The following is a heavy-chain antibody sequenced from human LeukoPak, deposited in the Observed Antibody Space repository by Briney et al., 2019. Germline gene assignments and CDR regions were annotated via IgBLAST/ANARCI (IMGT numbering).Heavy chain of an antibody. D-gene: IGHD1-26*01. V-gene: IGHV4-4*07. CDR3: VRQSQVGATDP. CDR2: IYPNGGT. Sequence: SETLSLTCSVSGGSITGYYWSWIRQPAGKGLEWIGRIYPNGGTNYNPSLKSRVTISLDTSKNQFSLTLSSVTAADTAVYYCVRQSQVGATDPWGQGTLVTVSS. J-gene: IGHJ5*02. CDR1: GGSITGYY.